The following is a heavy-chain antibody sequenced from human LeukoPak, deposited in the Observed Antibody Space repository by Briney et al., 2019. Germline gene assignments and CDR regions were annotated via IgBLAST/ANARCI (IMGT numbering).Heavy chain of an antibody. V-gene: IGHV4-59*12. CDR1: GGSISSYY. Sequence: SETLSLTCTVSGGSISSYYWSWIRQPPGKGLEWIGYIYYSGSTNYNPSLKSRVTISVDTSKNQFSLKLSSVTAADTAVYYCARDGEGFVVVAKRGYDYWGQGTLVTVSS. CDR3: ARDGEGFVVVAKRGYDY. D-gene: IGHD2-15*01. J-gene: IGHJ4*02. CDR2: IYYSGST.